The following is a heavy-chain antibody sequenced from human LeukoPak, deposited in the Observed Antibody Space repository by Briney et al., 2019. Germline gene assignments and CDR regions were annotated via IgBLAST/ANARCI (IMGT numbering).Heavy chain of an antibody. CDR1: GGSISAYY. Sequence: SETLSLTCTVSGGSISAYYWSWIRQPAGKGLEWIGRISTTGGTIYNPSLKRRVTMSLDTSKNQFSLKLSSVTAADTAVYYCARDKYYGSGNYGKYNWFDPWGQGALVTVSS. D-gene: IGHD3-10*01. V-gene: IGHV4-4*07. CDR2: ISTTGGT. CDR3: ARDKYYGSGNYGKYNWFDP. J-gene: IGHJ5*02.